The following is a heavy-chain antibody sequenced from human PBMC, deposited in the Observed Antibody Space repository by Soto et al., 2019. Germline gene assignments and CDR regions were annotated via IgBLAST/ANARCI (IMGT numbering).Heavy chain of an antibody. CDR1: GYSFTSYW. J-gene: IGHJ6*02. CDR3: ARRASVWFGEPYYGMDV. V-gene: IGHV5-10-1*01. Sequence: GESLKISCKGSGYSFTSYWISWVRQMPGKGLEWMGRIDPSDSYTNYSPSFQGHVTISADKSISTAYLQWSSLKASDTAMYYCARRASVWFGEPYYGMDVWGQGTTVTVSS. D-gene: IGHD3-10*01. CDR2: IDPSDSYT.